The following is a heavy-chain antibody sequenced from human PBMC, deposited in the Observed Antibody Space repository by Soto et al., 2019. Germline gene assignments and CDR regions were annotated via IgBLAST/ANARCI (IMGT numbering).Heavy chain of an antibody. V-gene: IGHV3-23*01. CDR1: GFTFSSYA. CDR3: AKAANMITVGGVIVTKYYFDY. D-gene: IGHD3-16*02. Sequence: EVQLLESGGGLVQPGGSLRLSCAASGFTFSSYAMSWVRQAPGKGLEWVSAISGSGGSTYYADSVKGRFTISRDNSKNTLYLQMNSLRAEDTAVYYCAKAANMITVGGVIVTKYYFDYWGQGTLVTVSS. J-gene: IGHJ4*02. CDR2: ISGSGGST.